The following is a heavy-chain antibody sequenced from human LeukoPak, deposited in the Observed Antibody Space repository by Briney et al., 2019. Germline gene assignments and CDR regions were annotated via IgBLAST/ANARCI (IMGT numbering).Heavy chain of an antibody. CDR2: IYYSGST. CDR1: GGSISSYY. V-gene: IGHV4-59*01. Sequence: NSSETLSLTCTVSGGSISSYYWSWIRQPPGKGLEWIGYIYYSGSTNYNPSLKSRVTISVDTSKNQFSLKLSSVTAADTAVYYCARDSQLLNYFDYWGQGTLVTVSS. CDR3: ARDSQLLNYFDY. D-gene: IGHD2-2*01. J-gene: IGHJ4*02.